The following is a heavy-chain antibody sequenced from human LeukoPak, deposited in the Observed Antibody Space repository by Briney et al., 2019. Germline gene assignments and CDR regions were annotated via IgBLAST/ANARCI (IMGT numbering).Heavy chain of an antibody. V-gene: IGHV4-34*01. CDR2: INHSGST. CDR3: ARRGRRHAFDI. Sequence: SETLSLTCAVYGGSFSGYYWSWIRQPPGKGLEWIGEINHSGSTNYNPSLKSRVTISVDTSKNQFSLKLSSVTAADTAVYYCARRGRRHAFDIWGQGTMVTVSS. J-gene: IGHJ3*02. D-gene: IGHD3-16*01. CDR1: GGSFSGYY.